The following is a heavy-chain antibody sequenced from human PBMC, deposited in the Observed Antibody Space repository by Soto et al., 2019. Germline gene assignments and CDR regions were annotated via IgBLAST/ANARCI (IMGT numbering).Heavy chain of an antibody. Sequence: SVKVSCKASGGTFSSYAIRWVRQAPGQGLEWMGGIIPIFGTANYAQKLQGRVTMTTETYTSTAYMELRSLRSEETAVYYCARGLAGPNWFDPWGQGTLVTASS. V-gene: IGHV1-69*05. D-gene: IGHD6-19*01. CDR1: GGTFSSYA. CDR3: ARGLAGPNWFDP. J-gene: IGHJ5*02. CDR2: IIPIFGTA.